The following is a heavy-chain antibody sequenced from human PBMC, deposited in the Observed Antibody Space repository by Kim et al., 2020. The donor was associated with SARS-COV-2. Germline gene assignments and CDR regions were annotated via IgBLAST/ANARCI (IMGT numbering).Heavy chain of an antibody. CDR1: GGTFSSNA. V-gene: IGHV1-69*05. Sequence: SVKVSCKASGGTFSSNAFNWVRQAPGQGLEWIGGFIPLFGTSNYAQRFQGRVKITTDESTSTAYMELNSLRSEDTAVYYLARDLGYSSSSGDYWGQGPL. CDR3: ARDLGYSSSSGDY. D-gene: IGHD6-6*01. J-gene: IGHJ4*02. CDR2: FIPLFGTS.